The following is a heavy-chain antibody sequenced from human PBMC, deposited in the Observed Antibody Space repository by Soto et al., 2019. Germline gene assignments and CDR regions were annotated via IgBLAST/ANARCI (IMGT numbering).Heavy chain of an antibody. CDR3: ARLSDYYDILTGDYPDDMDV. V-gene: IGHV4-39*01. J-gene: IGHJ6*02. D-gene: IGHD3-9*01. CDR1: GGSISSGSYY. CDR2: IYHSGSA. Sequence: PSETLSITCSVSGGSISSGSYYWGWIRQPPGKGLEWIGIIYHSGSAYYNPSLKSRVTISVDTSKNQFSLKLTSVTAADTAVYYCARLSDYYDILTGDYPDDMDVWGQGTTVTVSS.